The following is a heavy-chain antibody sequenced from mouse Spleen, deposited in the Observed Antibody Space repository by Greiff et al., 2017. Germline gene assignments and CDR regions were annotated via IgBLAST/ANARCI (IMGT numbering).Heavy chain of an antibody. CDR3: TTGDYGY. CDR2: IDPENGDT. D-gene: IGHD1-1*02. V-gene: IGHV14-4*01. CDR1: GFNIKDDY. J-gene: IGHJ2*01. Sequence: VQLQQSGAELVRPGASAKLSCTASGFNIKDDYMHWVKQRPEQGLEWIGWIDPENGDTEYASKFQGKATITADTSSNTAYLQLSSLTSEDTAVYYCTTGDYGYWGQGTTLTVSS.